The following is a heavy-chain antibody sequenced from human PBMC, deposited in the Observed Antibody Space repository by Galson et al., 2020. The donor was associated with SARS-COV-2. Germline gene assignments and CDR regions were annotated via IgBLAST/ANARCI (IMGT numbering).Heavy chain of an antibody. CDR2: IYYSGST. V-gene: IGHV4-31*03. D-gene: IGHD3-22*01. Sequence: TSETLSLTCTVSGGSISSGGYYWSWIRQHPGKGLEWIGYIYYSGSTYYNPSLKSRVTISVDTSKNQFSLKLSSVTAADTAVYYCARGRITMIVVVKQMDVWGQGTTVTVS. CDR3: ARGRITMIVVVKQMDV. J-gene: IGHJ6*02. CDR1: GGSISSGGYY.